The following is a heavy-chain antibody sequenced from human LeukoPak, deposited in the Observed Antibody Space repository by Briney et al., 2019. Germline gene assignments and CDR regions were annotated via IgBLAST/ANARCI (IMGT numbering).Heavy chain of an antibody. CDR3: ARDSHSSSWYRGYNWFDP. D-gene: IGHD6-13*01. CDR1: GFTVSSNY. Sequence: GGSLRLSCAASGFTVSSNYMSWVRQAPGKGLEWVSVIYSGGSTYYADSVKGRFTISRDNSKNTLYLQMNSLRAEDTAVYYCARDSHSSSWYRGYNWFDPWGQGTLVTVSS. V-gene: IGHV3-53*01. CDR2: IYSGGST. J-gene: IGHJ5*02.